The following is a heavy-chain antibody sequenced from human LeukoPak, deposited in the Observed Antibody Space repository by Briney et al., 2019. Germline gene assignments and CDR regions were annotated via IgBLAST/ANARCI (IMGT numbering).Heavy chain of an antibody. CDR3: AKAGGNSFFDY. CDR2: ISPGTGST. CDR1: GVTFSSYA. Sequence: SGGSLRLSCAASGVTFSSYAMNWVRQGPGKGLQWVSAISPGTGSTYYADSVKGRFTISRDNSKNTLYLQMNSLRAEDTAVYYCAKAGGNSFFDYWGREPWSPSPQ. D-gene: IGHD1-7*01. V-gene: IGHV3-23*01. J-gene: IGHJ4*02.